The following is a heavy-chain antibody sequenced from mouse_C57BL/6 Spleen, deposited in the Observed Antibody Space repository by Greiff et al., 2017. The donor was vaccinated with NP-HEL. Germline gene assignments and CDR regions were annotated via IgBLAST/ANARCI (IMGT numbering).Heavy chain of an antibody. CDR1: GYTFTSYW. CDR3: ARSGRYSNYIYAMDY. D-gene: IGHD2-5*01. CDR2: IYPSDSET. J-gene: IGHJ4*01. Sequence: QVQLQQPGAELVRPGSSVKLSCKASGYTFTSYWMDWVKQRPGQGLEWIGNIYPSDSETHYNQKFKDKATLTVDKSSSTAYMQLSSLTSEDSAVYYCARSGRYSNYIYAMDYWGQGTSVTVSS. V-gene: IGHV1-61*01.